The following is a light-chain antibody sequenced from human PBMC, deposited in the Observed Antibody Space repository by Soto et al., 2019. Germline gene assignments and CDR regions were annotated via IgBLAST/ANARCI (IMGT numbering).Light chain of an antibody. Sequence: EIVMTQSQATLSVSPGERATLSCRASQSVSGNLAWSEQKFGQVPRLIIYGASTRATGIPARFSGSGSGTEFTLTISSLQSEDFAVYYCQQYNKWPLTFGGGTKVEIK. V-gene: IGKV3-15*01. CDR2: GAS. CDR3: QQYNKWPLT. CDR1: QSVSGN. J-gene: IGKJ4*01.